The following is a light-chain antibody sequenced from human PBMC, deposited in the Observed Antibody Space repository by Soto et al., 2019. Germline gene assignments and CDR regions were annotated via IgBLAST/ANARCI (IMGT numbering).Light chain of an antibody. CDR1: SSDLGDYDY. CDR2: EVN. CDR3: SSYAGSNNWI. Sequence: QSALTQPPSASGSPGQSVTISCTGTSSDLGDYDYVSWYQQHPGKAPKLMIHEVNKRPSGVPDRFSGSKSGNTASLTVTGLQAEDEADYYCSSYAGSNNWIFGGGTKLTVL. J-gene: IGLJ2*01. V-gene: IGLV2-8*01.